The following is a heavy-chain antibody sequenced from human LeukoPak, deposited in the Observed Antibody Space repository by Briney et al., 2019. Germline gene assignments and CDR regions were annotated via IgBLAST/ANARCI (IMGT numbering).Heavy chain of an antibody. CDR1: GYTFTGYY. CDR3: AIIAVAGSLDY. V-gene: IGHV1-2*06. J-gene: IGHJ4*02. D-gene: IGHD6-19*01. CDR2: INPNSGGT. Sequence: GASVKVSCKASGYTFTGYYMHWVRQAPGQGLEWMGRINPNSGGTNYAQKFQGRVTMTRDTSISTAHMELSRLRSDDTAVYYCAIIAVAGSLDYWGQGTLVTVSS.